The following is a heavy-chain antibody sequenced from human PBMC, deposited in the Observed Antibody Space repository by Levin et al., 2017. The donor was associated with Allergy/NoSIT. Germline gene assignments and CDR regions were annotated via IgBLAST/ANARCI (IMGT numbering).Heavy chain of an antibody. CDR3: TRFPEIGYFDPQFYYGMDV. D-gene: IGHD3-9*01. V-gene: IGHV4-4*07. CDR1: GDSVTKYY. CDR2: IFASGNV. J-gene: IGHJ6*02. Sequence: VSGDSVTKYYWTWIRQPAGKGLEWIGRIFASGNVNYNPSLWSRITMSVDASKNQFSLRLRSVTAADSAVYFCTRFPEIGYFDPQFYYGMDVWGQGITVTVSS.